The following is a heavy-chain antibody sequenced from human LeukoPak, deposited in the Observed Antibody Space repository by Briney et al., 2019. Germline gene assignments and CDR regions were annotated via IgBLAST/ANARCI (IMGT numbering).Heavy chain of an antibody. J-gene: IGHJ5*02. CDR3: ARDHIPMVRENWFDP. CDR2: ISYDGSNK. D-gene: IGHD3-10*01. V-gene: IGHV3-30-3*01. Sequence: GRSLRLSCAASGFTFSSYAMHWVRHAPGKGLEWVAVISYDGSNKYYADSVKGRFTISRDTSKSTLYLQLNSLRPEDTAVYCCARDHIPMVRENWFDPWGQGTLVTVSS. CDR1: GFTFSSYA.